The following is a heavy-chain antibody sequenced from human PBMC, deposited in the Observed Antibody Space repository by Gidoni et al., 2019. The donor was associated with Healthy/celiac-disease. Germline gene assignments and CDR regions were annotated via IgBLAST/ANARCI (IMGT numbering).Heavy chain of an antibody. CDR1: GFSLSTSGMR. Sequence: QVTLKESGPALVKPTQTLTLTCTFSGFSLSTSGMRVSWILQPPGKALEWLARIDWDDDKFYSKSLKTRLTISKDTSKNQVVLTMTNMDPVETATYYCARSNLMIAAAGTFDYWGQGTLVTVSS. CDR3: ARSNLMIAAAGTFDY. V-gene: IGHV2-70*04. D-gene: IGHD6-13*01. J-gene: IGHJ4*02. CDR2: IDWDDDK.